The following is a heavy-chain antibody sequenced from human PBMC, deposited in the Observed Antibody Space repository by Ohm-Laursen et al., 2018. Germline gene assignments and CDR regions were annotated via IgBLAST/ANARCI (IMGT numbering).Heavy chain of an antibody. D-gene: IGHD2-8*01. V-gene: IGHV1-2*02. CDR1: GYTFTDYY. Sequence: ASVKVSCKASGYTFTDYYIHWVRQAPGQGLEWLGWINPNSGDSNSAQNFQGRVTMTRDTSVSTAYMELSSLRSDDTAVYYCVRCEGYYYYGMDVWGQGTTVTVSS. CDR3: VRCEGYYYYGMDV. J-gene: IGHJ6*02. CDR2: INPNSGDS.